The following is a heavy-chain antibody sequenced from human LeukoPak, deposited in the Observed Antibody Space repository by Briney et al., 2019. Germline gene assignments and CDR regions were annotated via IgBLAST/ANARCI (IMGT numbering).Heavy chain of an antibody. CDR1: GFTFSSYA. CDR3: ARDIKDPSYYGMDV. V-gene: IGHV3-30-3*01. J-gene: IGHJ6*02. Sequence: PGGSLRLSCAASGFTFSSYAMHWVRQAPGKGLEWVAVISYDGSNKYYADSVKGRFTISRDNSKNTLYLQMNSLRAEDTAVYYCARDIKDPSYYGMDVWGQGTTVTVSS. CDR2: ISYDGSNK.